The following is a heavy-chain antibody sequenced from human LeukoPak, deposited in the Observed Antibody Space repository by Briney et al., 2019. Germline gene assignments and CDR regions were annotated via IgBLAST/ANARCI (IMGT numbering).Heavy chain of an antibody. CDR1: GFTVSSNY. CDR3: ARALRYYYDSYYGMDV. Sequence: PGGSLRLSCAASGFTVSSNYMSWVRQAPGKGLEWVSVIYSGGSTYYADSVKGRFTISRHNSKNTLYLQMNSLRAEDTAVYYCARALRYYYDSYYGMDVWGQGTTVTVSS. J-gene: IGHJ6*02. D-gene: IGHD3-22*01. V-gene: IGHV3-53*04. CDR2: IYSGGST.